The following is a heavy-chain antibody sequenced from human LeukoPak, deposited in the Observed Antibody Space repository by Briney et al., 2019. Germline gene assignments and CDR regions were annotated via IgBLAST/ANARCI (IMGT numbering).Heavy chain of an antibody. V-gene: IGHV1-2*02. Sequence: ASVTVSFKASGYTFTGYYMHWVRQAPGQGLEWMGWINPNSGGTNYAQKFQGRVTMTRDTSISTAYMELSRLRSDDTAVYYCARVPLWDSGYKEFDYWGQGTLVTVSS. J-gene: IGHJ4*02. CDR1: GYTFTGYY. CDR2: INPNSGGT. CDR3: ARVPLWDSGYKEFDY. D-gene: IGHD5-12*01.